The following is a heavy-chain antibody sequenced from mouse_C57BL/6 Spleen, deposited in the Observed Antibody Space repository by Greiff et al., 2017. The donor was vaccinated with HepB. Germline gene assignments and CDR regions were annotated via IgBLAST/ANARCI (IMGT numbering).Heavy chain of an antibody. CDR2: IYPGSGST. CDR3: ARCGRRYQLGDYDY. D-gene: IGHD3-3*01. V-gene: IGHV1-55*01. J-gene: IGHJ2*01. CDR1: GYTFTSYW. Sequence: QVQLQQPGAELVKPGASVKMSCKASGYTFTSYWITWVKQRPGQGLEWIGDIYPGSGSTTYNEKFKSKATLTVDTSSSTADMQLSSLTSEDSAVYYCARCGRRYQLGDYDYWGQGTTLTVSS.